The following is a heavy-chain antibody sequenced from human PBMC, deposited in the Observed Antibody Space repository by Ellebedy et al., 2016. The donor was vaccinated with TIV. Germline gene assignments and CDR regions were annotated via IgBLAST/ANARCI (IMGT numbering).Heavy chain of an antibody. Sequence: GGSLRLSCAASGFTFSTYSMNWVRQAPGKRLEWLSSITSSSSYIDYADSVKGRFTISRDNPKNSLYLQMDSLRAEDTAVYFCARGSLLGAILGFWGQGVLVTVSS. CDR1: GFTFSTYS. CDR2: ITSSSSYI. V-gene: IGHV3-21*04. CDR3: ARGSLLGAILGF. J-gene: IGHJ4*02. D-gene: IGHD1-26*01.